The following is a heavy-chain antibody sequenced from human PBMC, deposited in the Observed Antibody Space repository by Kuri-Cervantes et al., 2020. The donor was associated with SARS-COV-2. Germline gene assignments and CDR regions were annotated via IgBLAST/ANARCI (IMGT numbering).Heavy chain of an antibody. D-gene: IGHD3-9*01. V-gene: IGHV1-2*02. CDR2: INPNSGGT. J-gene: IGHJ4*02. Sequence: ASVKVSCKASGYSFSSYDINWVRQAAGRGLEWMGWINPNSGGTNYAQKFQGRVTMTRDTSISTAYMELSSLRSEDTAVYYCARANYDILTGYYFEFDYWGQGTLVTVSS. CDR3: ARANYDILTGYYFEFDY. CDR1: GYSFSSYD.